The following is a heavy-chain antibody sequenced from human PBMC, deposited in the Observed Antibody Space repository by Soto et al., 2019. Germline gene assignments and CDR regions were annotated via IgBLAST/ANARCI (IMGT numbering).Heavy chain of an antibody. D-gene: IGHD3-10*01. J-gene: IGHJ4*02. V-gene: IGHV3-30*04. Sequence: PGGSLRLSCAASGFSFSQHAIHWVRQGPGKGLEWVAVISNDVSHKYYLDSVKGRFTISRDNSKNILYLQMNSLRDEDTAVYYCARSRSGAVADSCEFWGQGTLVSVSA. CDR3: ARSRSGAVADSCEF. CDR1: GFSFSQHA. CDR2: ISNDVSHK.